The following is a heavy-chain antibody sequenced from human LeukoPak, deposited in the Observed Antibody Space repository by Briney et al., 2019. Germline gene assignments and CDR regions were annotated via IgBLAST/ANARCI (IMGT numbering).Heavy chain of an antibody. CDR2: IIPIFGTA. Sequence: GASVKVSCKASGYTFTSYGISWVRQAPGQGLEWMGGIIPIFGTANYAQKFQGRVTITTDESTSTAYMELSSLRSEDTAVYYCARVVGXCSSTSCYRDXDYXXYMD. CDR3: ARVVGXCSSTSCYRDXDYXXYMD. J-gene: IGHJ6*03. D-gene: IGHD2-2*02. CDR1: GYTFTSYG. V-gene: IGHV1-69*05.